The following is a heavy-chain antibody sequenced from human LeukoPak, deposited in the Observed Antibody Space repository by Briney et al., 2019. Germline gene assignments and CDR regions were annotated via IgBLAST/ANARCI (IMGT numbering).Heavy chain of an antibody. CDR2: ISSSSSYI. Sequence: GGSLRLSCAASGFTFSGYSMNWVRQAPGKGLEWVSSISSSSSYIYYADSVKGRFTISRDNAKNSLYLQMNSLRAEDTAVYYCARDARGYSYGYNYWGQGTLVTVSS. V-gene: IGHV3-21*01. D-gene: IGHD5-18*01. CDR3: ARDARGYSYGYNY. J-gene: IGHJ4*02. CDR1: GFTFSGYS.